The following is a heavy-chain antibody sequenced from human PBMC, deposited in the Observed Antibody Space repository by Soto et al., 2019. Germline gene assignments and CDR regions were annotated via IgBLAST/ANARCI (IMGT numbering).Heavy chain of an antibody. CDR2: INYSGGT. CDR3: AKSATVGAANFDV. D-gene: IGHD1-26*01. CDR1: GGSLRGYY. Sequence: SETLSLTCGVYGGSLRGYYWSWIRQSPGKGLEWIGEINYSGGTNYNPSPKSRVTISVDTSKNQFSLRLSSVTAADTAVYYCAKSATVGAANFDVWGQGTMVTVSS. J-gene: IGHJ3*01. V-gene: IGHV4-34*01.